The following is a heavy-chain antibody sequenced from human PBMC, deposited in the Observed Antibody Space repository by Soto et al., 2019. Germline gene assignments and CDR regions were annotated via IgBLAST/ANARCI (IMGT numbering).Heavy chain of an antibody. V-gene: IGHV3-74*01. D-gene: IGHD3-10*01. CDR1: GYSSGGFW. Sequence: GGSLRLSCAGSGYSSGGFWMHWVRQAPGKGLVWVSRIDNGGTNTVYADAVKGRFTISRDNAKNTLYLQMNSLRAEDTAVYYCAKDRGRPDAFNIWGQGTMVTVS. J-gene: IGHJ3*02. CDR3: AKDRGRPDAFNI. CDR2: IDNGGTNT.